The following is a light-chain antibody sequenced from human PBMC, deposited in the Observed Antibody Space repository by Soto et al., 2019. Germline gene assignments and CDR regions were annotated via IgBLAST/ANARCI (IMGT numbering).Light chain of an antibody. Sequence: DIQMTQSPSSLSASVGDRVTITCRARQRISTYLNWYQQRPGKAPNLLIYAASSLQSVVPSRFSAGGSGTDVILTISSLQPEDFAAFYYKQSYSTPCAFGPGTKLEIK. CDR3: KQSYSTPCA. J-gene: IGKJ2*01. CDR1: QRISTY. CDR2: AAS. V-gene: IGKV1-39*01.